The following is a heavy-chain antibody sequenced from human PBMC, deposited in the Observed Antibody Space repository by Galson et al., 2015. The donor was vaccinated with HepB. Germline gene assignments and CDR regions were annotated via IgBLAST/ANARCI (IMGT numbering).Heavy chain of an antibody. Sequence: SCKASGGTFSNCALSWVRQDPGQGLEWMGGITPMFGTPNYAQKFQGRVTITADESTSTVYMELSSLRSEDTAVYYCARGYDLTNYYYLYWGQGTLVTVSS. CDR3: ARGYDLTNYYYLY. J-gene: IGHJ4*02. CDR1: GGTFSNCA. CDR2: ITPMFGTP. D-gene: IGHD3/OR15-3a*01. V-gene: IGHV1-69*01.